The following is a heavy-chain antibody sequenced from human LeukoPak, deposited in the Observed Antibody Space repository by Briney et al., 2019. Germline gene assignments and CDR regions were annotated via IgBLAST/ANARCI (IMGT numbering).Heavy chain of an antibody. J-gene: IGHJ4*02. D-gene: IGHD3-16*02. CDR2: IKQDGSEK. Sequence: GGSLRLSCAASGFTFSSYWMSWVRQAPGKGLEWVANIKQDGSEKYYVDSVKGRFTISRDNAKNSLYLQMNSLGAEDTAVYYCARDNRDWSTFGGVIVRPFFDYWGQGTLVTVSS. CDR3: ARDNRDWSTFGGVIVRPFFDY. CDR1: GFTFSSYW. V-gene: IGHV3-7*01.